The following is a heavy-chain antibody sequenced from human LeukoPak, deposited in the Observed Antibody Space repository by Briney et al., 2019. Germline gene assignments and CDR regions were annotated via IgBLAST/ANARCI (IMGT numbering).Heavy chain of an antibody. CDR2: ISAYNGNT. Sequence: ASVKVSFKASGYTFTSYGISWVRQAPGQGLEWMGWISAYNGNTKYVQKLQGRVTMTTDSSTSTAYMELRSQTSDDTAVYYCARWYCGGGSCYSYYYGMDVWGQGTTVTVSS. CDR1: GYTFTSYG. D-gene: IGHD2-15*01. V-gene: IGHV1-18*01. CDR3: ARWYCGGGSCYSYYYGMDV. J-gene: IGHJ6*02.